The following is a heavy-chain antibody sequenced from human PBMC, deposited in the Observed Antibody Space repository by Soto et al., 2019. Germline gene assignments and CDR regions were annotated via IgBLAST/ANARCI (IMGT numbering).Heavy chain of an antibody. CDR1: GGSFSGYY. V-gene: IGHV4-34*01. J-gene: IGHJ4*02. CDR2: INHSGST. Sequence: QVQLQQWGAGLLKPSETLSLTCAVYGGSFSGYYWSWIRQPPGKGLEWIGEINHSGSTNYNPSLKSRVTISVDTSKNQFSLKLRSVTAADTAVYYCAVLAVSPDFDYWGQGTLVTVSS. CDR3: AVLAVSPDFDY. D-gene: IGHD6-19*01.